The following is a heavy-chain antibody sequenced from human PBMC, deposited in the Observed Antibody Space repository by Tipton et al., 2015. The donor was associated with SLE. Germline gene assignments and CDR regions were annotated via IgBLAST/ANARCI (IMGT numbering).Heavy chain of an antibody. CDR2: IHHSGST. CDR3: ARDGPSRTNYMDV. V-gene: IGHV4-4*02. Sequence: TLSLTCAVSGGSMSSNNWWIWVRQPPGKGLEWIGEIHHSGSTNYNPSLKSRVTISVDKSKNQFSLNLTSVTAADTAVYYCARDGPSRTNYMDVGGKGTTVAVSS. D-gene: IGHD1-1*01. CDR1: GGSMSSNNW. J-gene: IGHJ6*03.